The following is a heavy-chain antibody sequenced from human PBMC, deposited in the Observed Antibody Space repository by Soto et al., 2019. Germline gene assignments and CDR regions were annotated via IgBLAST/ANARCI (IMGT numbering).Heavy chain of an antibody. J-gene: IGHJ5*02. CDR2: IFYSGST. Sequence: PSETLSLTCTVSGGSVNSGSYYWNWIRQPPGKGLEWIGYIFYSGSTNYDPSLKRRVTISLDTSKNQFSMRLSSVTAADTAVYYCAGLRLGEGFDPWGQGTRVTV. CDR1: GGSVNSGSYY. CDR3: AGLRLGEGFDP. D-gene: IGHD3-16*01. V-gene: IGHV4-61*01.